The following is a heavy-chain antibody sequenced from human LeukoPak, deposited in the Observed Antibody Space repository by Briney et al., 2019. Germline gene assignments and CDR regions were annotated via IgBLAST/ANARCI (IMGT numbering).Heavy chain of an antibody. V-gene: IGHV4-34*01. CDR3: ARQFNCSSTSCYDY. CDR2: INHSGST. Sequence: SQTLSLTCAVYGGSFSGYYWSWIRQPPGKGLEWIGEINHSGSTNYNPSLKSRATISVDTSKIQFSLKLSSVTAADTAVYYCARQFNCSSTSCYDYWGQGTLVTVSS. J-gene: IGHJ4*02. D-gene: IGHD2-2*01. CDR1: GGSFSGYY.